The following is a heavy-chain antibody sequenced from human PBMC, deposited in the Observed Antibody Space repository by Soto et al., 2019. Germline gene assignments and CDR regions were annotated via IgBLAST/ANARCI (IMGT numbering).Heavy chain of an antibody. D-gene: IGHD3-10*02. J-gene: IGHJ3*02. V-gene: IGHV1-69*04. Sequence: ASVKVSCKASGGTFSSYTISWVRQAPGQGLEWMGRIIPILGIANYAQKFQGRVTITADKSTSTAYMELSSLRSEDTAVYYCARDTRMLGGSYAFDIWGQGTMVTVSS. CDR3: ARDTRMLGGSYAFDI. CDR1: GGTFSSYT. CDR2: IIPILGIA.